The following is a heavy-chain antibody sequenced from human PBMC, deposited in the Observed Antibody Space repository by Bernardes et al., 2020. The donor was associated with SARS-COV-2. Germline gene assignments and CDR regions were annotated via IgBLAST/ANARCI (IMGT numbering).Heavy chain of an antibody. J-gene: IGHJ4*02. V-gene: IGHV5-51*01. CDR2: FYPGDSDT. D-gene: IGHD2-15*01. CDR1: GYSFISYW. CDR3: ARSNTPSRHHGLDY. Sequence: GASLKISCKASGYSFISYWIGWVRQMPGKGLEWMGIFYPGDSDTRYSPSFQGQVTISADKSISTAYLQWSSLKASDTAMYYCARSNTPSRHHGLDYWGQGTLVTVSS.